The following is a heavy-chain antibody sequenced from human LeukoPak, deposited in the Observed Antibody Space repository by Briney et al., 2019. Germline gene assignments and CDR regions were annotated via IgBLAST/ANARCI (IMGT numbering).Heavy chain of an antibody. D-gene: IGHD3-22*01. CDR2: INHSGST. Sequence: SETLSLTCAVYGGSFSGYYWSWIRQPPGKGLEWIGEINHSGSTNYNPSLKSRVTISVDTSKNQFSLKLSSVTAADTAVYYCARGSDSSGYYLYYFDYWGQGTLVTASS. CDR3: ARGSDSSGYYLYYFDY. V-gene: IGHV4-34*01. J-gene: IGHJ4*02. CDR1: GGSFSGYY.